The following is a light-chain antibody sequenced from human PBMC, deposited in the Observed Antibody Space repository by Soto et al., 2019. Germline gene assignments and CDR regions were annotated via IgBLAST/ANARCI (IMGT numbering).Light chain of an antibody. CDR3: VSFTSSTTYV. CDR1: SSDIGVYNY. J-gene: IGLJ1*01. V-gene: IGLV2-14*01. CDR2: EVS. Sequence: QSALTQPASVSGSPGQSITISCTGTSSDIGVYNYVSWYQQHPGKAPKLVICEVSNRPSGVSSRFSGSKSGSTASLIISRLQTEDEADYYCVSFTSSTTYVFGSGTKLTVL.